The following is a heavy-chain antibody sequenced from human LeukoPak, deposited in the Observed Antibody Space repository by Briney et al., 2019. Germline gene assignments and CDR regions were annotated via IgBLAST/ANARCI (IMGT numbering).Heavy chain of an antibody. V-gene: IGHV3-30*03. CDR1: GFTFSSYG. D-gene: IGHD3-22*01. Sequence: GGSLRLSCAASGFTFSSYGMHWVRQAPGKGLEWVAVISYDGSNKYYADSVKGRFTISRDNSKNTLYLQMNSLRAEDTAVYYCARDGYDSSGYYVTQGDYWGQGTLVTVSS. CDR2: ISYDGSNK. CDR3: ARDGYDSSGYYVTQGDY. J-gene: IGHJ4*02.